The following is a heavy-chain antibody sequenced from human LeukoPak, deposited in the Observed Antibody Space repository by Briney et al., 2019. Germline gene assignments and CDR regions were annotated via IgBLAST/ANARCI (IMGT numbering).Heavy chain of an antibody. V-gene: IGHV5-51*01. CDR1: GYSFTSYC. Sequence: GASLKIPCKGSGYSFTSYCNGWVRHMPPKNLEWMGIIYPGDSDTRYSPSFQGQVTISADKSISTAYLQWSSLKASDTAMYYCASSRGLLWFGEWGQGNLVTVSS. CDR2: IYPGDSDT. J-gene: IGHJ4*02. CDR3: ASSRGLLWFGE. D-gene: IGHD3-10*01.